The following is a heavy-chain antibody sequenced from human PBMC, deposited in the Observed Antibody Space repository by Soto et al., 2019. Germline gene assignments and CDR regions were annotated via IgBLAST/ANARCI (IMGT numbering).Heavy chain of an antibody. CDR2: IWYDGSNK. Sequence: QVQLVESGGGVVQPGRSLRLSCAASGFTFSSYGMHWVRQAPGKGLEWVAVIWYDGSNKYYADSVKGRFTISRDNSKNTLYLQMNSLRAEDTAVYYCARELYYYDSSGYGDLDYWGQGTLVTVSS. CDR3: ARELYYYDSSGYGDLDY. V-gene: IGHV3-33*01. J-gene: IGHJ4*02. CDR1: GFTFSSYG. D-gene: IGHD3-22*01.